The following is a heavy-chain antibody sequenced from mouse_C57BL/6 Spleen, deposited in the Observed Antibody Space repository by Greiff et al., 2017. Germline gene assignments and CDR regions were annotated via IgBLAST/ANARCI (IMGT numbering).Heavy chain of an antibody. J-gene: IGHJ3*01. Sequence: QVQLQQPGAELVKPGASVKLSCKASGYTFTSYWMHWVKQRPGQGLEWIGMIHPNSGSTNYNEKFKSKATLTVDKSSSTAYMQLSSLTSEDSAVYYCAIAGELGSSPPWFAYWGQGTLVTVSA. V-gene: IGHV1-64*01. CDR3: AIAGELGSSPPWFAY. D-gene: IGHD1-1*01. CDR1: GYTFTSYW. CDR2: IHPNSGST.